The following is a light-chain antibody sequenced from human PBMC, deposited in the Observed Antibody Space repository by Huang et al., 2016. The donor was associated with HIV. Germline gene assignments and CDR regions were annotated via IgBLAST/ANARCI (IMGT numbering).Light chain of an antibody. CDR2: QRS. J-gene: IGKJ1*01. Sequence: VVLTQSPVSLSATLGQPAAIECKTNESLVYSDGNIYLNWIHKRPGHSPRRLILQRSKRDSGVPDRFSAGGSGTDFTLLISEVESEDVGDYYCMQASHAAGTFGPGT. V-gene: IGKV2-30*01. CDR1: ESLVYSDGNIY. CDR3: MQASHAAGT.